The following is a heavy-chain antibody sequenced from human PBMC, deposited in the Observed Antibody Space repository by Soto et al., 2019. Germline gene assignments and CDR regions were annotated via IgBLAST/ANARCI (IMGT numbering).Heavy chain of an antibody. Sequence: QVQLVQSGAEVKKPGSSVKVSCKASGGTFSSYAISWVRQAPGQGLEWMGGIIPIFGTANYAQKFQGRVXTTXDXPPGTPYMGQSSLRSEDTAVYYCASRNTDLGTGWFDPWGQGTLVPVSS. CDR3: ASRNTDLGTGWFDP. V-gene: IGHV1-69*14. CDR2: IIPIFGTA. CDR1: GGTFSSYA. D-gene: IGHD1-1*01. J-gene: IGHJ5*02.